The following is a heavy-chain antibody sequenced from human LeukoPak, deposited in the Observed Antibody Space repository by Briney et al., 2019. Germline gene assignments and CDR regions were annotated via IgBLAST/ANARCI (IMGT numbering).Heavy chain of an antibody. Sequence: GGSLRLSCAASGFRFSSYGMHWVRQAPGKGLEWVAVIWYDGSNKYYADSVKGRFTISRDNSRNTLYLQVNNLKVEDTALYYCVRGGYRHYFDYWGQGTLVTVSP. J-gene: IGHJ4*02. V-gene: IGHV3-33*03. CDR2: IWYDGSNK. CDR1: GFRFSSYG. D-gene: IGHD5-12*01. CDR3: VRGGYRHYFDY.